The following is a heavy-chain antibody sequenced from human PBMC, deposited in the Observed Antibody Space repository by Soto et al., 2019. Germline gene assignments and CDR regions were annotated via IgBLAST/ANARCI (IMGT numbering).Heavy chain of an antibody. D-gene: IGHD3-9*01. V-gene: IGHV1-2*02. CDR3: ARPPGYISDWYYFDL. J-gene: IGHJ4*02. CDR1: GYTFIDYY. Sequence: ASVKVSCKASGYTFIDYYMHWVRQAPGQGFEWMGRVSPRSGGTNYAQKFQGRVTMTWDTSLNTAYMELSSLISEDTAVYYCARPPGYISDWYYFDLWGQGTLVTVSS. CDR2: VSPRSGGT.